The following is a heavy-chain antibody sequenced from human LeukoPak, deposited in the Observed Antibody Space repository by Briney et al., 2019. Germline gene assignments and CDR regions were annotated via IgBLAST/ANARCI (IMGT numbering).Heavy chain of an antibody. CDR1: GGTFSSHA. CDR3: AVKTNALHYDL. D-gene: IGHD3-22*01. J-gene: IGHJ4*02. Sequence: SVKVSCKASGGTFSSHAISWVRQAPGQGLEWMGGIIPIFGTANYAQKFQGRVTITTDESTSTAYMELSSLRSEDTAVYYCAVKTNALHYDLWGQGTLVTVSS. V-gene: IGHV1-69*05. CDR2: IIPIFGTA.